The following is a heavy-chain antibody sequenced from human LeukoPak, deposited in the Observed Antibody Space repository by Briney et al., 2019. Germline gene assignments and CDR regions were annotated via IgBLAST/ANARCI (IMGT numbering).Heavy chain of an antibody. CDR1: GGSISSSTFY. CDR3: ARGDGSGSYYRLPSPGLFDY. J-gene: IGHJ4*02. V-gene: IGHV4-39*07. Sequence: PSETLSLTCTVSGGSISSSTFYWGWIRQPPGKGLEWIGIISYSGSTYYNPSLKSRVTISVDTSKNQFSLKLSSVTAADTAVYYCARGDGSGSYYRLPSPGLFDYWGQGTLVTVSS. CDR2: ISYSGST. D-gene: IGHD3-10*01.